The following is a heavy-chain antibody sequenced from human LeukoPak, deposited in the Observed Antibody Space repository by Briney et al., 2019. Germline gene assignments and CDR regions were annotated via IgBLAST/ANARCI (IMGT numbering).Heavy chain of an antibody. D-gene: IGHD3-22*01. CDR1: GYTLTELS. CDR2: FDPEDGET. V-gene: IGHV1-24*01. CDR3: ATTEPDYYDSSGYLDY. Sequence: ASVEVSCKVSGYTLTELSMHWVRQAPGKGLEWMGGFDPEDGETIYAQKFQGRVTMTEDTSTDTAYMELSSLRSEDTAVYYCATTEPDYYDSSGYLDYWGQGTLVTVSS. J-gene: IGHJ4*02.